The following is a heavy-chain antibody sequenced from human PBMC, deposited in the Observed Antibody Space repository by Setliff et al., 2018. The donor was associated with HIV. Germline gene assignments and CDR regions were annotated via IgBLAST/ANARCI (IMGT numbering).Heavy chain of an antibody. CDR2: ISHTGNT. CDR1: GDSISTHY. D-gene: IGHD3-10*01. J-gene: IGHJ4*02. V-gene: IGHV4-59*11. CDR3: ARDDTVVRGHIDY. Sequence: SETLSLTCTVSGDSISTHYWTWIRQPPGKGLEWIGYISHTGNTDSNPSLKSRVTISVDTSKNQFSLKLSSVTAADTAVYYCARDDTVVRGHIDYWGQGTLVTVSS.